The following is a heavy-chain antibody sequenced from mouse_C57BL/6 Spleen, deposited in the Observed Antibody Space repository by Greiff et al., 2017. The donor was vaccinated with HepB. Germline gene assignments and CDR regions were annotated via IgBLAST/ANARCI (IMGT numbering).Heavy chain of an antibody. CDR1: GYTFTDYE. V-gene: IGHV1-15*01. J-gene: IGHJ4*01. Sequence: QVQLQQSGAELVRPGASVTLSCKASGYTFTDYEMHWVKQTPVHGLEWIGVIDPDTGSTAYNQKFKGKAILTADKSSSTAYMELRSLTSEDSAVYYCTSEGNYYAMDYWGQGTSVTVSS. CDR3: TSEGNYYAMDY. CDR2: IDPDTGST.